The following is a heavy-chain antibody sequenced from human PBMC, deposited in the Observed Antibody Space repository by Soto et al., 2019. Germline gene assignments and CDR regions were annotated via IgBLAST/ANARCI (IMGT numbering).Heavy chain of an antibody. Sequence: PSETLSLTYTVTGDSINDRSYYWGWIRQPPGKGLEWIGSIYYSGSTYNNPSLKSRVSMSVDTSKNQFSLKLRSVTAADTALYYCARQRTSVVTQAYFDSWGQGSLVTVSS. CDR3: ARQRTSVVTQAYFDS. J-gene: IGHJ4*02. D-gene: IGHD2-21*02. V-gene: IGHV4-39*01. CDR1: GDSINDRSYY. CDR2: IYYSGST.